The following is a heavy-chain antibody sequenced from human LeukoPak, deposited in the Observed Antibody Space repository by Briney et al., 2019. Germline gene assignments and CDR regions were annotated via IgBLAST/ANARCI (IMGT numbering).Heavy chain of an antibody. CDR3: ARGRGYFDY. J-gene: IGHJ4*01. CDR1: GGSISSYY. V-gene: IGHV4-59*01. CDR2: IYYSGST. Sequence: PSETLSLTCTVSGGSISSYYWSWIRQPPGKGLEWIGYIYYSGSTNYNASLKSRVTISLDTPKNQFSLRLTSVTAADTAVYYCARGRGYFDYWGQGTLVTVSS.